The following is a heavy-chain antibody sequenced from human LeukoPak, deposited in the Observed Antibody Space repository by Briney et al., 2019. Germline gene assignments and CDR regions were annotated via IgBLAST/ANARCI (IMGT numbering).Heavy chain of an antibody. Sequence: SETLSLTCTVSGGSISSSSYYWGWIRQPPGKGLEWIGRIYYSGSTYYNPSLKSRVTISVDTSKNQFSLKLSSVTAADTAVYYCDSLTTYFDYWGQGTLVTVSS. V-gene: IGHV4-39*01. CDR2: IYYSGST. CDR1: GGSISSSSYY. D-gene: IGHD1-14*01. J-gene: IGHJ4*02. CDR3: DSLTTYFDY.